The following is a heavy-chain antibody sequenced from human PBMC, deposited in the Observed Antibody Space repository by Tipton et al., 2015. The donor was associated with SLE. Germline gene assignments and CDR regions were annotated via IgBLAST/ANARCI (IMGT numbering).Heavy chain of an antibody. J-gene: IGHJ3*02. Sequence: SLRLSCAVSGVTFSSPWMHWVRQAPGKGLVWASRVNPDGVTTEYAHAVRGRFTISRDNAKNTVYLQMNSLTVEDTAVYYCARGILGEPVAFDMWGQGTMAIVSS. D-gene: IGHD2/OR15-2a*01. CDR3: ARGILGEPVAFDM. CDR1: GVTFSSPW. CDR2: VNPDGVTT. V-gene: IGHV3-74*03.